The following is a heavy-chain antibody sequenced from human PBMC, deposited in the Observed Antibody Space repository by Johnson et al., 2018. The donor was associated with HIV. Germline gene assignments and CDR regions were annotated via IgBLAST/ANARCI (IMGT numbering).Heavy chain of an antibody. CDR2: ISWNSGTI. CDR1: GFTFDDYA. CDR3: AKARLIEADDAFDI. D-gene: IGHD3-22*01. Sequence: VQLLESGGGLVQPGRSLRLSCAASGFTFDDYAMHWVRQTPGKGLEWVSGISWNSGTIGYADSVKGRFTISRDNSKNTLYLQMNSLRAEDTAVYYCAKARLIEADDAFDIWGQGTMVTVSS. J-gene: IGHJ3*02. V-gene: IGHV3-9*01.